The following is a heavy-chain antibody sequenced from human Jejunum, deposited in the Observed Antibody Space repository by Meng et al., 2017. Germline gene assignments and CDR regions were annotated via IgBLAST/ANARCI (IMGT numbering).Heavy chain of an antibody. Sequence: GESLKISCAASGFMFSRFQMSWVRQAPGKGPEWISYISENGNTIYYADSVKGRVTISSDNAKNSLSLQMNSLGVDDMGVYYCARSLLLGVSGYWAKGTLVTVSS. V-gene: IGHV3-48*03. CDR2: ISENGNTI. J-gene: IGHJ4*02. D-gene: IGHD3-10*01. CDR1: GFMFSRFQ. CDR3: ARSLLLGVSGY.